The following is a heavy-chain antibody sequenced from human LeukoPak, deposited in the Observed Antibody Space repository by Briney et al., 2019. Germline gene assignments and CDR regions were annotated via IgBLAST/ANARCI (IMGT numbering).Heavy chain of an antibody. CDR1: GGSITNYY. CDR2: IYSSGTT. V-gene: IGHV4-59*01. Sequence: SETLSLTCTVSGGSITNYYWTWIRQPPGKGLEWIGYIYSSGTTNYNPSLKSRVTMSVDTSKNQFSLKLSSVTAEDTAMYYCARDGSYYAYWGQGILVTVSS. J-gene: IGHJ4*02. D-gene: IGHD1-26*01. CDR3: ARDGSYYAY.